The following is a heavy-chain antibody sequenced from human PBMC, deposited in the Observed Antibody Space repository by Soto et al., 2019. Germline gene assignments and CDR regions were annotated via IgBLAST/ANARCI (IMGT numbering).Heavy chain of an antibody. CDR2: ISAYNGNT. CDR3: ARDQESITDRILQY. Sequence: GASVKVSCKASGDTFASFGFSWVRLAPGQGLEWLGWISAYNGNTHYAQKVRDRVTLTTDTSTNTAYMELRSLTSDDTAVYYCARDQESITDRILQYWGQGTRVTVSS. CDR1: GDTFASFG. D-gene: IGHD3-10*01. J-gene: IGHJ4*02. V-gene: IGHV1-18*01.